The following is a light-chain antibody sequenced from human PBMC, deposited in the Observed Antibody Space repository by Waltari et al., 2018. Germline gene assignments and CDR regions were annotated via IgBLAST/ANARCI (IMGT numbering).Light chain of an antibody. CDR3: LQDYNYLWT. V-gene: IGKV1-6*01. J-gene: IGKJ1*01. Sequence: AIPVTQSPSSLSASVGDTVTIPCRASQGVRNDLGWYQQKPGKAPKLLIYSASSLQSGVPSRFSASASGTDFTLTISGLQPEDFATYYCLQDYNYLWTFGQGTKVEVK. CDR1: QGVRND. CDR2: SAS.